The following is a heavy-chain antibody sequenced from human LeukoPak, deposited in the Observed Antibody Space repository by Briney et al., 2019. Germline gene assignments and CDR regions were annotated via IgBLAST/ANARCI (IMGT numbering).Heavy chain of an antibody. D-gene: IGHD1-26*01. Sequence: PGGSLRLSCAASGFTVSFNYMIWVRQAPGKGLEWVSTIYSGGITYYAESVKGRYTISRDTSKNTLYLQMNSLRAEDTAVYYCARAAGAAREYWGQGTLVTVSS. CDR3: ARAAGAAREY. V-gene: IGHV3-53*01. CDR2: IYSGGIT. J-gene: IGHJ4*02. CDR1: GFTVSFNY.